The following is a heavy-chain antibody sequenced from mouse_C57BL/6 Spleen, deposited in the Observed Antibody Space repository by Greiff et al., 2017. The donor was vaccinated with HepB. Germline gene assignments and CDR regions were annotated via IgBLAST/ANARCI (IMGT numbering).Heavy chain of an antibody. CDR1: GYAFTNYL. J-gene: IGHJ2*01. D-gene: IGHD1-1*01. Sequence: VQLQESGAELVRPGTSVKVSCKASGYAFTNYLIEWVKQRPGQGLEWIGVINPGSGGTNYNEKFKGKATLTADKSSSTAYMQLSSLTSEDSAVYFCARSLVLRFDYWGQGTTLTVSS. CDR3: ARSLVLRFDY. CDR2: INPGSGGT. V-gene: IGHV1-54*01.